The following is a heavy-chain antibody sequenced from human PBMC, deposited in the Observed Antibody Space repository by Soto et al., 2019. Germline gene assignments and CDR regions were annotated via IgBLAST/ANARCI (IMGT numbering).Heavy chain of an antibody. CDR2: ISAYNGNT. D-gene: IGHD2-8*01. CDR3: ARDMPIVLMVYAKNYYYYGMDV. Sequence: ASVKVSCKASGYTFTSYGISWVRQAPGQGLEWMGWISAYNGNTNYAQKLQGRVTMTTDTSTSTAYMELRSLRSDDTAVYYCARDMPIVLMVYAKNYYYYGMDVWGQGTTVTVSS. V-gene: IGHV1-18*01. J-gene: IGHJ6*02. CDR1: GYTFTSYG.